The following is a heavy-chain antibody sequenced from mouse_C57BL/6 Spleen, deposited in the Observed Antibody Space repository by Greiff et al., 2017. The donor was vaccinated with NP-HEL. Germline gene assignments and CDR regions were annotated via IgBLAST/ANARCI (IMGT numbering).Heavy chain of an antibody. CDR3: ARPFITTVVAHWYFGV. J-gene: IGHJ1*03. D-gene: IGHD1-1*01. Sequence: QVQLQQSGPELVKPGASVKISCKASGYAFSSSWMNWVKQRPGKGLEWIGRIYPGDGDTNYNGKFKGKATLTADKSSSTAYMQLSSLTSEDSAVYFCARPFITTVVAHWYFGVWGTGTTVTVSS. CDR1: GYAFSSSW. V-gene: IGHV1-82*01. CDR2: IYPGDGDT.